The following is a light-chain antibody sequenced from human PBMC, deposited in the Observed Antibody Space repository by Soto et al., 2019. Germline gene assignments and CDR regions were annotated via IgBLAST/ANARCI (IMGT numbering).Light chain of an antibody. Sequence: EIVMTQSPATLSVSPGERATLSCRASQSVSSNLAWYQQKPGQAPRLLIYGASTRANGIPARFGGSGSGTELTLTISGLQSEDFAVYYCQQYNNWPPITFGQGTRLEIK. CDR1: QSVSSN. CDR2: GAS. V-gene: IGKV3-15*01. J-gene: IGKJ5*01. CDR3: QQYNNWPPIT.